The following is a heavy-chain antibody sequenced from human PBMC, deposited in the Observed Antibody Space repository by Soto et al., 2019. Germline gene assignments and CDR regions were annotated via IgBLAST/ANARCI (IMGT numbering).Heavy chain of an antibody. CDR2: IYHSGCA. CDR3: ARAPWGTRYGMDG. J-gene: IGHJ6*02. Sequence: SETLSLTCAVSGGSLSSGGYSWSWIRQPPGKGLEWIGYIYHSGCAYYNPSLKSRVSMSVDRCKSQFSLMLSSVTAADTAVYDCARAPWGTRYGMDGWGQGTTGTVSS. CDR1: GGSLSSGGYS. D-gene: IGHD7-27*01. V-gene: IGHV4-30-2*01.